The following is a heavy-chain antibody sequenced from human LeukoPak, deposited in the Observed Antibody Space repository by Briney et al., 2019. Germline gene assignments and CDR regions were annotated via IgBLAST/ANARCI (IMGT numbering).Heavy chain of an antibody. CDR3: ACSITIFGVVLRTIYFDY. D-gene: IGHD3-3*01. J-gene: IGHJ4*02. CDR2: MYYSGST. Sequence: SETLSLTCTVSGGSISSSSYYWRWIRQPPGKGLEWIGDMYYSGSTYYNPSLKSRVIISVDTSKNQFSLKLRSVTAADTAVYYCACSITIFGVVLRTIYFDYWGQGILVTVSS. CDR1: GGSISSSSYY. V-gene: IGHV4-39*01.